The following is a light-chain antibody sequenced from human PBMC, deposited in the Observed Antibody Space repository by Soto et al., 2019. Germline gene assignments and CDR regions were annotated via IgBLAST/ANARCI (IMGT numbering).Light chain of an antibody. CDR2: GAS. CDR1: QSVSSSY. V-gene: IGKV3-20*01. J-gene: IGKJ3*01. Sequence: EIVLTQSPGTLSLSPGERATLSCRASQSVSSSYLAWYQQKPGQAPRLLIYGASSRATGIPDRFSGSGSGTDFTLTISRLEPEDVAVYYCQQYFRTPPTFGPGTKV. CDR3: QQYFRTPPT.